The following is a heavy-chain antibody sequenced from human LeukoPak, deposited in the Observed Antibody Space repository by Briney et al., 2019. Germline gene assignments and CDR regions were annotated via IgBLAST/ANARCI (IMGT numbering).Heavy chain of an antibody. J-gene: IGHJ4*02. CDR3: ARGYGNYASGY. CDR2: ISSSSGYI. V-gene: IGHV3-21*01. D-gene: IGHD6-13*01. CDR1: GFTFSSYS. Sequence: GGSLRLSCAASGFTFSSYSMNWARQAPGKGLEWVSSISSSSGYIYYADSAKGRFTISRDNAKNSLYLQMNSLRAEDTAVYYCARGYGNYASGYWGQGTLVTVSS.